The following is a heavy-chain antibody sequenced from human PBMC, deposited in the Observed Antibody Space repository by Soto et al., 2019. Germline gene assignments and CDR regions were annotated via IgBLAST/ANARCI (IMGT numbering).Heavy chain of an antibody. J-gene: IGHJ6*02. D-gene: IGHD2-2*01. CDR2: ISGSGGTT. Sequence: PGGSLRLSCTASGFTFSTSAMNWVRQAPGKGLEWVSGISGSGGTTYYADSVKGRFTISRDDSKNTVFLQMNSLRAEDTAVYYCAKDLGYCSSTACYDFYAMDVWGQGTTVTVSS. CDR1: GFTFSTSA. V-gene: IGHV3-23*01. CDR3: AKDLGYCSSTACYDFYAMDV.